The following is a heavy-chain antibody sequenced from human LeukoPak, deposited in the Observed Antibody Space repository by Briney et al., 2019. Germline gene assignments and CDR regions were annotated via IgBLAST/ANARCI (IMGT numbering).Heavy chain of an antibody. J-gene: IGHJ4*02. Sequence: PGGSLRLSCAASGFTFSSYSMNWVRQAPGKGLEWVSSISSSGTYIYYADSVKGRFTISRDDSQNTVYLQMNSVRAEDTAIYFCAKGRCGDSSCWYFDAWAKGTRVTVSS. CDR3: AKGRCGDSSCWYFDA. CDR1: GFTFSSYS. CDR2: ISSSGTYI. D-gene: IGHD6-13*01. V-gene: IGHV3-21*04.